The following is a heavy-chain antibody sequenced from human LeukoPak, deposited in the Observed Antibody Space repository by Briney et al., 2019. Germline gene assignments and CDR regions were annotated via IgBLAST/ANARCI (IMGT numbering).Heavy chain of an antibody. Sequence: PSETLSLTCTVSGGSISGYYWSWIRQPPGKGLEWIGYIYYSGSTNYNPSLKSRVTISVDTSKNQFSLKLSSVTAADTAVYYCARDRAFDIWGQGTMVTVSS. CDR3: ARDRAFDI. CDR2: IYYSGST. J-gene: IGHJ3*02. V-gene: IGHV4-59*01. CDR1: GGSISGYY.